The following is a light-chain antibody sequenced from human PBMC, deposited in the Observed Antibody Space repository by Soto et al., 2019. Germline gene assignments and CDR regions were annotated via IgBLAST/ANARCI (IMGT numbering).Light chain of an antibody. CDR1: QSVSSN. Sequence: DIVMTQSPATLSVSPGERATLSCRASQSVSSNLAWYQQKPGRAPRLLIYGASTRATGVPGRFSGCASGTEFTLTISSLQSEDFAVYYCQQYDNWPRSFGQGTKVDIK. CDR3: QQYDNWPRS. V-gene: IGKV3-15*01. J-gene: IGKJ2*03. CDR2: GAS.